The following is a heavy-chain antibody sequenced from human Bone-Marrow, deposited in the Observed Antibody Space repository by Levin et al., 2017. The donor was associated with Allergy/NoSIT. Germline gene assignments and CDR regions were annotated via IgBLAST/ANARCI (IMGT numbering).Heavy chain of an antibody. Sequence: GESLKISCAASGFLFGTYNMNWVRQAPGKGPEWISFISANSKIIKYADSVKGRVTVSRDNAKNALYLQMNGLRAEDTAVYYCARNDLAAAREWGQGALVTVSS. CDR3: ARNDLAAARE. J-gene: IGHJ4*02. D-gene: IGHD6-13*01. CDR1: GFLFGTYN. CDR2: ISANSKII. V-gene: IGHV3-48*01.